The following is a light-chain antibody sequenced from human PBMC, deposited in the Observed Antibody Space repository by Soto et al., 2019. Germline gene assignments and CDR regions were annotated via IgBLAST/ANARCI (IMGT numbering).Light chain of an antibody. CDR2: GAS. J-gene: IGKJ3*01. CDR3: QQYGTPLFT. Sequence: IVLTQSPGTLSLSPGERATLSCGASQSVTNNFLAWYQQKPGQAPRLLIYGASSSATGVPDRFSGSGSGTDFPLTISRLEPGDFAVYYCQQYGTPLFTFGPGTKVDIK. CDR1: QSVTNNF. V-gene: IGKV3-20*01.